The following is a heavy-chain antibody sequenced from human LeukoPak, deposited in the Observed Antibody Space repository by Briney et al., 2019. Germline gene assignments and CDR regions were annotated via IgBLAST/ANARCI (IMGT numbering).Heavy chain of an antibody. CDR2: IYSGGRI. V-gene: IGHV3-66*01. CDR1: GFTVSSNY. D-gene: IGHD5-18*01. CDR3: ASGFSYGKVDY. Sequence: PGGSLRLSCAASGFTVSSNYMSWVRQAPGKGLEWVSLIYSGGRIFYADSMKGRFIISTDNSKNTLYLQMNSLRAEDTAVYYCASGFSYGKVDYWGQGTLVTVSS. J-gene: IGHJ4*02.